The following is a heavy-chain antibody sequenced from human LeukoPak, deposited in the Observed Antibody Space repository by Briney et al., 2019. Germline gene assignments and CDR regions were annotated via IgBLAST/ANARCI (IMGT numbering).Heavy chain of an antibody. Sequence: SETLSLTCTVSGGSISYYYWSWIRQPPGKGLEWIGYIYYSGSTNYNPSLKSRVTISVDTSKNQFSLKLSSVTAADTAVYYCARGKGPDPTDYGMDVWGQGTTVTVSS. CDR1: GGSISYYY. J-gene: IGHJ6*02. CDR3: ARGKGPDPTDYGMDV. CDR2: IYYSGST. V-gene: IGHV4-59*01.